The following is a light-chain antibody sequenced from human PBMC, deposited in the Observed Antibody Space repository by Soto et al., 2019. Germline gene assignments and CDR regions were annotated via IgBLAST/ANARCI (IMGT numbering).Light chain of an antibody. CDR3: QQYNSYWT. CDR2: KAS. CDR1: QSISSW. Sequence: DSRISQSPSTVSASVGDRGTITCRASQSISSWLAWYQQKPGKAPKLLIYKASSLESGVPSRFSGSGSGTEFTLTISSLQPDDFATYYCQQYNSYWTFGQGTKVEIK. V-gene: IGKV1-5*03. J-gene: IGKJ1*01.